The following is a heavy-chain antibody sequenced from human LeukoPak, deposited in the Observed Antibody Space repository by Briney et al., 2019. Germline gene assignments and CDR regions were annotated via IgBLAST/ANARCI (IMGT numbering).Heavy chain of an antibody. D-gene: IGHD1-1*01. V-gene: IGHV5-51*01. Sequence: GESLKISCKASGYSFTRYWIAWVRQMPGKGLEWMGIIYSADSETRYGPSLQGQVTISADKSINTAYLQWSNLKASDTAIYYCARLMGPQPYPYGMDVWGQGTTVTVSS. CDR3: ARLMGPQPYPYGMDV. J-gene: IGHJ6*02. CDR1: GYSFTRYW. CDR2: IYSADSET.